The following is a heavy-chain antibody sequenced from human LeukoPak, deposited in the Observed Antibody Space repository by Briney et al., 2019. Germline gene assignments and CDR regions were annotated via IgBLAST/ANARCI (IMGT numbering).Heavy chain of an antibody. Sequence: GGSLRLSCAASGFTFSSYGMHWVRQAPGKGLEWVAFIRYDGSNKYYADSVKGRFTISRDNSKNTLYLQMNSLRAEDTAVYYCANTSPYYYDSSGSQRGPPLDYWGQGTLVTVSS. CDR3: ANTSPYYYDSSGSQRGPPLDY. V-gene: IGHV3-30*02. CDR2: IRYDGSNK. J-gene: IGHJ4*02. CDR1: GFTFSSYG. D-gene: IGHD3-22*01.